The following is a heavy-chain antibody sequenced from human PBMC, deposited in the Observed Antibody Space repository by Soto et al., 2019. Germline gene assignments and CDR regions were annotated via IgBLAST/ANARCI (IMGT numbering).Heavy chain of an antibody. CDR3: TRIAYNYGPGDY. CDR2: SRNKANSFST. CDR1: GFTFSDHY. J-gene: IGHJ4*02. D-gene: IGHD2-21*01. Sequence: QPGGSLRLSCEVSGFTFSDHYMDWVRQAPGKGLEWVGRSRNKANSFSTAYAPSVKGRFTISRDDSKSSLYLQMNSLKTDDTAVYYCTRIAYNYGPGDYWGQGTLVTVSS. V-gene: IGHV3-72*01.